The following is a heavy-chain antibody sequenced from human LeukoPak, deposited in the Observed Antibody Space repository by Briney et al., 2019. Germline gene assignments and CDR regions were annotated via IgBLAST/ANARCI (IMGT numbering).Heavy chain of an antibody. J-gene: IGHJ5*02. V-gene: IGHV3-21*01. D-gene: IGHD2-15*01. CDR3: ARGYCSGGSCHGVDP. Sequence: GESLKISCAASGFTFSSYSMNWVRQAPGKGLEWVSSISSSSSYIYYADSVKGRFTISRDNAKNSLYLQMNSLRAEDTAVYYCARGYCSGGSCHGVDPWGQGTLVTVSS. CDR2: ISSSSSYI. CDR1: GFTFSSYS.